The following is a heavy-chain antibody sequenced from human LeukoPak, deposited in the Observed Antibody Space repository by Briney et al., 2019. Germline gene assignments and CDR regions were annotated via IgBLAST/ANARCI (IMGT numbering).Heavy chain of an antibody. CDR3: ARGGYSNAGWFDP. V-gene: IGHV3-21*01. J-gene: IGHJ5*02. Sequence: GGSLRLSCAASGFTFSSYSMNWVRQAPGKGLEWVSSISSSSSYIYYADSVKGRFTISRDNAKNSLYLQMNSLRAEDTAVYYCARGGYSNAGWFDPWGQGTLVTVSS. D-gene: IGHD2-2*03. CDR2: ISSSSSYI. CDR1: GFTFSSYS.